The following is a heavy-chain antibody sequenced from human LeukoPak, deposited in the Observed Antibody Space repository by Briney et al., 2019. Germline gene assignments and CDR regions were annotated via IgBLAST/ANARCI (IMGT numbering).Heavy chain of an antibody. V-gene: IGHV3-21*01. J-gene: IGHJ3*02. Sequence: GGSLRLSCAASGFTFSSYSMNWVRQAPGKGLEWVSSISSSSSYIYYADSVKGRFTISRDNAKNSLYLQMNSLRAEDTAVYYCARDSLNGYSSGWPDAFDIWGQGTMVTVSS. D-gene: IGHD6-19*01. CDR2: ISSSSSYI. CDR3: ARDSLNGYSSGWPDAFDI. CDR1: GFTFSSYS.